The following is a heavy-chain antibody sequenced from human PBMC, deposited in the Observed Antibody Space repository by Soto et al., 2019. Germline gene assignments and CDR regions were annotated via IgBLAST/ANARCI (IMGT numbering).Heavy chain of an antibody. CDR1: GDSISRGYNF. V-gene: IGHV4-31*03. Sequence: PSETLSLTCTVSGDSISRGYNFWTWIRQHPGKGLEWIGYIYYTGSTHYNPSLQSRVAISVDTSKNQFSLELSSVTAADTAVYYCARVYSGSYSDYWGQGTLVTVSS. CDR3: ARVYSGSYSDY. CDR2: IYYTGST. D-gene: IGHD1-26*01. J-gene: IGHJ4*02.